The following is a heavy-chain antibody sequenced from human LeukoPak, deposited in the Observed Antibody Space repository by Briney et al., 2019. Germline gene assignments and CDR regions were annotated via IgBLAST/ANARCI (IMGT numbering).Heavy chain of an antibody. J-gene: IGHJ3*02. V-gene: IGHV3-23*01. CDR3: ARVVGSSSWPDAFDI. CDR2: ISGSGGST. Sequence: GGSLRLSCAASGFTFSSYAMSWVRQAPGKGLEWVSGISGSGGSTDYADSVKGRFTISRDNPKNTLYLQMNSLRAEDTAVYYCARVVGSSSWPDAFDIWGQGTMVTVSS. D-gene: IGHD6-13*01. CDR1: GFTFSSYA.